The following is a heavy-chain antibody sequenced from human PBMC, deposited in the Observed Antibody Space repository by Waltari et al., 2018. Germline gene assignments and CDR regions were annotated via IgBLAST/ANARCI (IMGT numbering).Heavy chain of an antibody. V-gene: IGHV3-23*01. Sequence: EVQLLESGGGLVQPGGSLRLACAASGFTFGRYAMGWVRQAPGKGLEWVSAISGSGDATYYADSVKGRFTMSRDNSNNRLYLQMNSLRAEDTAIYYCAKDKAAIVYWFDPWGQGTLVTVSS. CDR1: GFTFGRYA. D-gene: IGHD2-2*01. J-gene: IGHJ5*02. CDR2: ISGSGDAT. CDR3: AKDKAAIVYWFDP.